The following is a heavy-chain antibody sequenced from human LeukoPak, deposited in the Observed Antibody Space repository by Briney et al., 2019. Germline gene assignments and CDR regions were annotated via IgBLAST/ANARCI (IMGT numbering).Heavy chain of an antibody. V-gene: IGHV3-33*01. CDR3: ARPYYSSAWYGDAFDI. Sequence: PGRSLRLSCAASGFTFSDYGMHWVRQAPGKGLEWVAVLWYDGTSRYYADSVKGRFTISRDNSKNTLYLQMNSLRAEDSAVYYCARPYYSSAWYGDAFDIWGQGTMVPVSS. D-gene: IGHD6-19*01. CDR1: GFTFSDYG. J-gene: IGHJ3*02. CDR2: LWYDGTSR.